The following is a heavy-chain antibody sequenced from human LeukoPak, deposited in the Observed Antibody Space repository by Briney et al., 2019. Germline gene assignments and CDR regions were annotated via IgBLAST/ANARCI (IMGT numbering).Heavy chain of an antibody. CDR1: GYTLDDYD. D-gene: IGHD6-19*01. CDR2: ISWNSGRI. CDR3: AKDIGSSDWYYFDY. J-gene: IGHJ4*02. Sequence: GGSLSLSCAVCGYTLDDYDKLGVREAPGKGLEGVLGISWNSGRIGYADSVKRRFTSSRDNAKNSLYLQMNSLRAEDTALYYCAKDIGSSDWYYFDYWGQGTLVTVSS. V-gene: IGHV3-9*01.